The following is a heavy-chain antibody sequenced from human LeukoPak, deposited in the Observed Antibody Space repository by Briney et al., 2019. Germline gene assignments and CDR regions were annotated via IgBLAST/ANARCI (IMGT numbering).Heavy chain of an antibody. CDR3: ARRGTTVTTRHGEPYYYYYYMDV. Sequence: SETLSLTCTVSGYSISSGYYWGWIRQPPGKGLEWIGSIYHSGSTYYNPSLKSRVTISVDTSKNQFSLKLSPVTAADTAVYYCARRGTTVTTRHGEPYYYYYYMDVWGKGTTVTISS. V-gene: IGHV4-38-2*02. CDR2: IYHSGST. D-gene: IGHD4-17*01. CDR1: GYSISSGYY. J-gene: IGHJ6*03.